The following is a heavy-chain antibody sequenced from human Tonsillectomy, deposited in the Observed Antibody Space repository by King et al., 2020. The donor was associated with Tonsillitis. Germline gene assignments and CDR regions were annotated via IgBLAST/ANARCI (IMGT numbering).Heavy chain of an antibody. D-gene: IGHD2-2*02. CDR3: ATDIVVVPAAIFDY. Sequence: VQLVESGGGLVQPGGSLRLSCAASGFPFSSYAMSWVRQAPGKGLEWVSAISGSGGSTYYADSVKGRFTIYRDNSKNTLYLQMNHLRAEATAVYYCATDIVVVPAAIFDYWRQGPLVTVSS. CDR2: ISGSGGST. CDR1: GFPFSSYA. V-gene: IGHV3-23*04. J-gene: IGHJ4*02.